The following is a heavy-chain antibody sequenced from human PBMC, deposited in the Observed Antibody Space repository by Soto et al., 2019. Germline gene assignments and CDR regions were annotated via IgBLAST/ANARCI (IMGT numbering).Heavy chain of an antibody. D-gene: IGHD2-8*01. CDR2: IIPIFGTA. CDR3: ARIPRTVLMVYAPPTG. Sequence: QVQLVQSGAEVKKPGSSVKVSCKASGGTFSSYAISWVRQAPGQGLEWMGGIIPIFGTANYAQKFQGRVMITADKSTSTAYMELSSLRSEDTAVYYCARIPRTVLMVYAPPTGWGQGTLVTVSS. CDR1: GGTFSSYA. J-gene: IGHJ4*02. V-gene: IGHV1-69*06.